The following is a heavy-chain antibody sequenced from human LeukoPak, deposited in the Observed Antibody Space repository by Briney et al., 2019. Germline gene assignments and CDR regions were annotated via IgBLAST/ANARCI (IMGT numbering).Heavy chain of an antibody. Sequence: PSETLSLTCAVYGGSFSGYYWSWIRQPPGKGLEWIGEINHSGSTNYDPSLKSRVTISVDTSKNQFSLKLSSVTAADTAVYYCARDGYSYGYLFDYWGQGTLVTVSS. V-gene: IGHV4-34*01. D-gene: IGHD5-18*01. J-gene: IGHJ4*02. CDR1: GGSFSGYY. CDR3: ARDGYSYGYLFDY. CDR2: INHSGST.